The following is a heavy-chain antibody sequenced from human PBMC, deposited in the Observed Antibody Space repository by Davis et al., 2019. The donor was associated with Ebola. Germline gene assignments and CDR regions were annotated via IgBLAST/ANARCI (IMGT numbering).Heavy chain of an antibody. CDR2: INGDGSST. V-gene: IGHV3-43*02. CDR3: AQDISYYYYYGMAV. Sequence: ESLKISCAASGFTFSSYAMHWVRQVPGKGLEWVSLINGDGSSTYYADSVKGRFTISRDNSEDSLYLQMNSLRAEDTALYYCAQDISYYYYYGMAVWGQGTTVTVSS. CDR1: GFTFSSYA. J-gene: IGHJ6*02. D-gene: IGHD3-3*02.